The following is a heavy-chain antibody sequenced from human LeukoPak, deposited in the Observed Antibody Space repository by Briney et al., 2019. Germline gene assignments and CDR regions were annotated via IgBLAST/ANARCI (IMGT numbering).Heavy chain of an antibody. Sequence: GGSLRLSCATSAFTFSSYWMHWVRQAPGKGLVWVSRINPDGSSTDYADSVKGRFTISRDNARNTLYLQMSSLRVEDTAIYYCVRGTNDWTGIDYWGQGTLVTVSS. D-gene: IGHD2-8*01. CDR2: INPDGSST. CDR3: VRGTNDWTGIDY. V-gene: IGHV3-74*01. CDR1: AFTFSSYW. J-gene: IGHJ4*02.